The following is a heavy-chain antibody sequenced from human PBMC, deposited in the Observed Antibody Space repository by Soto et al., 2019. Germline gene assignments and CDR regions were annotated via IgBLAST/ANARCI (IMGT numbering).Heavy chain of an antibody. CDR3: ARGGEEGYVIFSGYPTYYDYHAV. CDR2: IYYGGST. D-gene: IGHD3-9*01. V-gene: IGHV4-59*01. J-gene: IGHJ6*04. Sequence: PSETLSLTCTVYGGSISSYYWSWIRQPPGKGLEWIGYIYYGGSTNYNPSLKSRVTISVDTSKNQFSLKLSSVTAADTAVYYCARGGEEGYVIFSGYPTYYDYHAVWAKGTTVTGSS. CDR1: GGSISSYY.